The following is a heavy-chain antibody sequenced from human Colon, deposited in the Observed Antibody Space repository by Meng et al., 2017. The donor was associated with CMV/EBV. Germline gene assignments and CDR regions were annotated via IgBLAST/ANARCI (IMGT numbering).Heavy chain of an antibody. CDR2: VSSAGSYI. D-gene: IGHD6-13*01. Sequence: GESLKISCAASGFTFSSYSMNWVRQAPGKGLEWVSSVSSAGSYIYYAGSVKGRFTISRDNAKNSLYLQMNSLRAEDTAVYYCARASGYYRSSWYYFDDWGQGTLVTVSS. V-gene: IGHV3-21*01. J-gene: IGHJ4*02. CDR3: ARASGYYRSSWYYFDD. CDR1: GFTFSSYS.